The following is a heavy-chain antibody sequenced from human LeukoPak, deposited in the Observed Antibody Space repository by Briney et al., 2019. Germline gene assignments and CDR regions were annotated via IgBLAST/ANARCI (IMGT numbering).Heavy chain of an antibody. CDR3: ASWVDTAMVTGFDY. J-gene: IGHJ4*02. CDR2: IYYSGGT. V-gene: IGHV4-39*01. Sequence: SETLSLTCTVSGGSISSSSYYWGWIRQPPGKGLEWIGSIYYSGGTYSNPSLKSRVTISVDTSKNQFSLKLSSVTAADTAVYYCASWVDTAMVTGFDYWGQGTLVTVSS. CDR1: GGSISSSSYY. D-gene: IGHD5-18*01.